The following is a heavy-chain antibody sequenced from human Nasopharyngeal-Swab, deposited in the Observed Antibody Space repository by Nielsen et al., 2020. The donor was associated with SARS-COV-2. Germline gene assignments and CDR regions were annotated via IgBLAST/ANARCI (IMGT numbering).Heavy chain of an antibody. CDR2: ITSDSGFA. CDR3: ATAGSGWSFNY. CDR1: GFSFSDYY. J-gene: IGHJ4*01. V-gene: IGHV3-11*05. Sequence: LKISCAASGFSFSDYYMNWVRQAPGEGPEWLSYITSDSGFADYADSVKGRFTISRDNVKNSLYLQMNSLRAEDTAVYYCATAGSGWSFNYWGHGTLVTVSS. D-gene: IGHD6-19*01.